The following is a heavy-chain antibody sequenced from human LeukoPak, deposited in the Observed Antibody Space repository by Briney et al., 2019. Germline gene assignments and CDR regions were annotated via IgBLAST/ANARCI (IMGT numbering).Heavy chain of an antibody. CDR3: ATGALVLRFLERQKNDAFDI. CDR1: GYTFTDYY. V-gene: IGHV1-69-2*01. D-gene: IGHD3-3*01. CDR2: VDPEDGET. Sequence: VASVKVSCKASGYTFTDYYMYWVQQAPGKGLEWMGRVDPEDGETIYAEKFQGRVTITADTSTDTAYMELSSLRSEDTAVYYCATGALVLRFLERQKNDAFDIWGQGTMVTVSS. J-gene: IGHJ3*02.